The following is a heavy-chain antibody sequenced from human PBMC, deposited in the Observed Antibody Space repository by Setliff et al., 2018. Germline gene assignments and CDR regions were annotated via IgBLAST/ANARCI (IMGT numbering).Heavy chain of an antibody. CDR1: GFTFSSYW. D-gene: IGHD4-4*01. CDR3: AREPTVTTLDY. V-gene: IGHV3-23*01. J-gene: IGHJ4*02. CDR2: ISGSGGAT. Sequence: GGSLRLSCAASGFTFSSYWMSWVRQAPGKGLEWVSGISGSGGATYYAASVKGRFSISRDNSKNTLSLQMNSLRAEDTAVYYCAREPTVTTLDYWGQGTLVTISS.